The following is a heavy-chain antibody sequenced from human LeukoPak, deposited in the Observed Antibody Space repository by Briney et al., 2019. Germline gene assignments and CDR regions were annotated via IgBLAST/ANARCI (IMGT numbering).Heavy chain of an antibody. Sequence: GGSLRLSCAASGFTFSSYGMHWVRQAPGKGLGWVAFIRYDGSNKYYADSVKGRFTISRDNSKNTLYLQMNSLRAEDTAVYYCAKDQGMEQQLGNFDYWGQGTLVTVSS. CDR3: AKDQGMEQQLGNFDY. V-gene: IGHV3-30*02. CDR1: GFTFSSYG. D-gene: IGHD6-13*01. J-gene: IGHJ4*02. CDR2: IRYDGSNK.